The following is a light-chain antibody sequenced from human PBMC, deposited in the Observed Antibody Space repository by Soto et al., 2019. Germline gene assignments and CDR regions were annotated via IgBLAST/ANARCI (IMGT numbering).Light chain of an antibody. V-gene: IGKV3-20*01. CDR1: QSVSRSY. CDR3: QQYGSSPST. CDR2: GAS. J-gene: IGKJ2*01. Sequence: EIVLTQSPGTLSLSPGERATLSCRASQSVSRSYLAWYQQKPGQALRLLIYGASSRATGIPDRFSGSGSGTDFTLTIIRLEPEDFAVYYCQQYGSSPSTFGQGTKLEIK.